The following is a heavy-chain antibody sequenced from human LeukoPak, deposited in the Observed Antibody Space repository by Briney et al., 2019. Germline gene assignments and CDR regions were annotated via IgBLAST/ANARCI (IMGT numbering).Heavy chain of an antibody. Sequence: ASVKVSCKASGYTFTSYDINWVRQASGQGLEWMGWMNSNSGNTGFAQKFQGRVTMTRNTSNSTADMDQSSRGCEEAAVYYCARSCTSCYGKGWFDHWGQGTLVTVSS. CDR2: MNSNSGNT. J-gene: IGHJ5*02. CDR1: GYTFTSYD. V-gene: IGHV1-8*01. D-gene: IGHD2-2*01. CDR3: ARSCTSCYGKGWFDH.